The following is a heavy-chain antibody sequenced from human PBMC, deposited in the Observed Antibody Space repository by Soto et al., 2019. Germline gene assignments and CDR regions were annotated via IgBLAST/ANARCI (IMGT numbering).Heavy chain of an antibody. D-gene: IGHD2-15*01. J-gene: IGHJ6*02. V-gene: IGHV1-3*01. CDR1: GYTFTSYA. CDR3: ARDIVVVVAATPDYYYGMDV. CDR2: INAGNGNT. Sequence: SVKVSCKASGYTFTSYAMHWVRQAPGQRLEWMGWINAGNGNTKYSQKFQGRVTITRDTSASTAYMELSSLRSEDTAVYYCARDIVVVVAATPDYYYGMDVWGQGTTVTVSS.